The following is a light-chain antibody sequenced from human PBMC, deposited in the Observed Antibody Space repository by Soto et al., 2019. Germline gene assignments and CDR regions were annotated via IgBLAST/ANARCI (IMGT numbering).Light chain of an antibody. CDR1: SSDVGGYKY. V-gene: IGLV2-11*01. CDR2: DVS. Sequence: QSALTQPASVSGSPGQSITISCTGTSSDVGGYKYVSWYQQHPDKAPKLMIYDVSKRPSGVPDRFSGSKSGNTASLTISGLQAEDEADYYCCSYAGSYTFVFGGGTKLTVL. J-gene: IGLJ2*01. CDR3: CSYAGSYTFV.